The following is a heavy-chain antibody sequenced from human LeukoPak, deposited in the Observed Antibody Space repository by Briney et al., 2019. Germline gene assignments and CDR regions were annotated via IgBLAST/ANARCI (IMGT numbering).Heavy chain of an antibody. V-gene: IGHV1-18*01. D-gene: IGHD1-26*01. J-gene: IGHJ4*02. CDR1: GYTFTSYG. CDR2: ISAYNGNT. CDR3: ARTPPPRSSRATVYYFDY. Sequence: GASVKVSCKASGYTFTSYGISWVRQAPGQGLEWMGWISAYNGNTNYAQKLQGRVTMTTDTSTSTAYMELRSLRSDDTAVYYCARTPPPRSSRATVYYFDYWGQGTLVTVSS.